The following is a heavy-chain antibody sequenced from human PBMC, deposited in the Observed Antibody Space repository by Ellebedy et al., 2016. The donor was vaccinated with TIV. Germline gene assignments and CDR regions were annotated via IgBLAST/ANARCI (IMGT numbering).Heavy chain of an antibody. CDR1: GFASDNYW. D-gene: IGHD3-22*01. Sequence: GGSLRLSCAASGFASDNYWMSWVRQAPGKGLEWVASTKQDGGEKSYVDSVKGRFTISRDNARNSVSLQMNSLRAEDTAIYYCARSSSVFYVYLDSWGQGTLVTVSS. J-gene: IGHJ4*02. CDR2: TKQDGGEK. CDR3: ARSSSVFYVYLDS. V-gene: IGHV3-7*03.